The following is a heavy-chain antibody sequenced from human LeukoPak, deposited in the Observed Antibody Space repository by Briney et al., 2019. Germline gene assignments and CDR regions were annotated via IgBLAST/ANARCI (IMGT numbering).Heavy chain of an antibody. J-gene: IGHJ3*02. V-gene: IGHV4-34*01. CDR3: ARAYYDFWSGYPDAFDI. D-gene: IGHD3-3*01. CDR1: GGSFSGYY. CDR2: INHSGST. Sequence: SETLSLTCAVYGGSFSGYYWSWIRQPPGKGLEWIGEINHSGSTNYNPSLKSRVTISVDTSKNQFSLKLSSVTAADTAVYYCARAYYDFWSGYPDAFDIWGQGTMVTVSS.